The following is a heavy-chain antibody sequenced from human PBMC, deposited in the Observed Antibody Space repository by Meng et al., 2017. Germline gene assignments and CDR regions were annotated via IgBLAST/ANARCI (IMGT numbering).Heavy chain of an antibody. V-gene: IGHV3-74*01. D-gene: IGHD3-10*02. CDR2: INSDGSST. Sequence: GESLKISCAASGFTFSSYWMHWVRQAPGKGLVWVSRINSDGSSTSYADSVKGRFTISRDNAKNSLYLQMNSLRAEDTAVYYCARVVFGELLSFDYWGQGTLVTVSS. CDR1: GFTFSSYW. J-gene: IGHJ4*02. CDR3: ARVVFGELLSFDY.